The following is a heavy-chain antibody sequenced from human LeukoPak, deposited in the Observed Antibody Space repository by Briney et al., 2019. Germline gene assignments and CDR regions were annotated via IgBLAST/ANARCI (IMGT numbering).Heavy chain of an antibody. CDR3: ARGGRGRYYYGMDV. V-gene: IGHV1-8*01. CDR2: MNPNSGNT. J-gene: IGHJ6*02. CDR1: GYTFTNYD. Sequence: ALVKVSCTASGYTFTNYDINWVRQAAGQGLEWMGWMNPNSGNTGYAQKFQGRVTMTRNTSISTAYMELSSLRSEDTAVYYCARGGRGRYYYGMDVWGQGTTVTVSS.